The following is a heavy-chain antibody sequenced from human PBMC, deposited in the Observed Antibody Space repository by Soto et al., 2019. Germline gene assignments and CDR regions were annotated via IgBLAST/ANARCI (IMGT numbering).Heavy chain of an antibody. V-gene: IGHV1-46*03. D-gene: IGHD3-16*01. Sequence: QVQLVQSGAEVKKPGASVKISCEASGYSFTSQYVHWVRQAPGQGLEWMGIINPNGGSTTYAQKFQGEGPMPRDRPTSKVYMGRGRRRSGETAVYYLAREQGVRPGGGGTEPLDIWGQGTMVTVAS. CDR1: GYSFTSQY. CDR3: AREQGVRPGGGGTEPLDI. CDR2: INPNGGST. J-gene: IGHJ3*02.